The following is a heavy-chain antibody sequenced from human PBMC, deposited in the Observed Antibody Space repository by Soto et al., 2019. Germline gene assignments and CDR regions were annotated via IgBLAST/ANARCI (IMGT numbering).Heavy chain of an antibody. CDR2: IYSGGST. J-gene: IGHJ4*02. Sequence: EVQLVETGGGLIQPGGSLRLSCAASGFTVSSNYMSWVRQAPGKGLEWVSVIYSGGSTYYADSVKGRFTISRDNSKNTLYLQMNSLRAEDTAVYYCARALSDYVWGSSPGLYYFDYWGQGTLVTVSS. CDR3: ARALSDYVWGSSPGLYYFDY. D-gene: IGHD3-16*01. CDR1: GFTVSSNY. V-gene: IGHV3-53*02.